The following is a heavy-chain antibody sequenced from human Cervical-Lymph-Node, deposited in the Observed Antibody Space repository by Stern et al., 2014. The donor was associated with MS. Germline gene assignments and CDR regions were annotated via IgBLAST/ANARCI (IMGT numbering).Heavy chain of an antibody. D-gene: IGHD3-16*01. CDR2: ISWNGAKI. Sequence: EVQLVESGGGLAQPGRSLRLSCEASGFTLEDYAVHWVRQGPGKGLEWVSGISWNGAKIGYADSVKGRFTISRDNAKNSLYLQMNSLRAEDTALYYCAKPLYHSYGMDVWGQGTTVTVSS. V-gene: IGHV3-9*01. CDR3: AKPLYHSYGMDV. J-gene: IGHJ6*02. CDR1: GFTLEDYA.